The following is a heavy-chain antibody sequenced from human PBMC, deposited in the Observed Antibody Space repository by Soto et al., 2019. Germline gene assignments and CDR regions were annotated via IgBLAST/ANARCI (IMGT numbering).Heavy chain of an antibody. V-gene: IGHV1-58*02. CDR2: IVVGSGNT. D-gene: IGHD3-16*01. CDR1: GFTFTSSA. CDR3: ATHHSPYVSYYYYYMDV. J-gene: IGHJ6*03. Sequence: QMQLVQSGPEVKKPGTSVKVSCKASGFTFTSSAMQWVRQARGQRLEWIGWIVVGSGNTNYAQKFQERVTITRDMDTSTAYMELSSLRSEDTAVYYCATHHSPYVSYYYYYMDVWGKGTTVTVSS.